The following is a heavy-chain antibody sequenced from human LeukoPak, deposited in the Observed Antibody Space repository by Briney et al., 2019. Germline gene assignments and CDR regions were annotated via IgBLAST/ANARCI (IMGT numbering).Heavy chain of an antibody. CDR3: ARAYYDILTGYYKGYYYMDV. J-gene: IGHJ6*03. V-gene: IGHV4-39*07. CDR2: IYYSGST. CDR1: GDSISSSSSY. D-gene: IGHD3-9*01. Sequence: SETLSLTCTVSGDSISSSSSYWGWIRQPPGEGLEWIGSIYYSGSTYYNTSLKSRVTISVDTSKNQFSLKLSSVTAADTAVYYCARAYYDILTGYYKGYYYMDVWGRGTTVTVSS.